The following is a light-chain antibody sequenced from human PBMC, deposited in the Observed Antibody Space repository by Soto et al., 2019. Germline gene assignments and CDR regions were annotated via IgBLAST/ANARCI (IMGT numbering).Light chain of an antibody. CDR1: QSVSGSY. J-gene: IGKJ1*01. V-gene: IGKV3-20*01. CDR2: GAS. CDR3: QQYGSSPTTT. Sequence: EIVLTQPPGTLSLSPGERATLSCRASQSVSGSYLAWYQQKPGQAPRLLIYGASSRATGIPDRFSGSGSGTDFTLTISRLEPEDFAVYYCQQYGSSPTTTFGQGTKV.